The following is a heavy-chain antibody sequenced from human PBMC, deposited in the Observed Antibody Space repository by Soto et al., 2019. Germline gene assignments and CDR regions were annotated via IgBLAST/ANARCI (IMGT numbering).Heavy chain of an antibody. Sequence: GVLRLSCAASGFTFSSFTINWVRQAPGKGLEWVSSISSSSYIYYADSVRGRFTISRDNARNSLYLQINSLRAEDTAVYYCARDCSGGSCYPGMDVWGQGTTVTVSS. CDR2: ISSSSYI. V-gene: IGHV3-21*01. D-gene: IGHD2-15*01. J-gene: IGHJ6*02. CDR1: GFTFSSFT. CDR3: ARDCSGGSCYPGMDV.